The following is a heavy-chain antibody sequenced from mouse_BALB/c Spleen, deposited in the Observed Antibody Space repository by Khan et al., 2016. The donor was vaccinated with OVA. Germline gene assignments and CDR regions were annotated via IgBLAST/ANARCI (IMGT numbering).Heavy chain of an antibody. Sequence: QVQLKESGPGLVQPSQSLSITCTVSGFSLTDYSVHWVRQSPGKGLEWLGVIWSAGSTDYNAAFISRLTISKDNSRSQVFFKMNSLRPNDTAIYDCARRGYDYGRGALFAYWGQGTLVTVSA. D-gene: IGHD2-4*01. CDR2: IWSAGST. CDR3: ARRGYDYGRGALFAY. V-gene: IGHV2-2*02. J-gene: IGHJ3*01. CDR1: GFSLTDYS.